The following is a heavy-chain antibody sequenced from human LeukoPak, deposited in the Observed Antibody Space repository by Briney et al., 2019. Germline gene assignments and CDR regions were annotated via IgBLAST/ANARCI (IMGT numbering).Heavy chain of an antibody. Sequence: PSQTLSLTCSVSGGSVTSGGHYWSWIRQHPGKGLEWIGYIYYSDSTFYNPSLQSRVTISVDASNNQFSLKLSSVTAADTAVYYCARGYYYDSSGTDAFDIWGQGTLVTVSS. D-gene: IGHD3-22*01. CDR3: ARGYYYDSSGTDAFDI. CDR2: IYYSDST. V-gene: IGHV4-31*03. J-gene: IGHJ3*02. CDR1: GGSVTSGGHY.